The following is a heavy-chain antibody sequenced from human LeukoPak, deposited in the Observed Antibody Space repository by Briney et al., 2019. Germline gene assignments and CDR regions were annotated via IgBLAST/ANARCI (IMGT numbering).Heavy chain of an antibody. J-gene: IGHJ5*02. CDR3: ARDRSITMVRGANNWFDP. Sequence: ASVKVSCKASGYTFTGYYMHWVRQAPGQGLEWMGWINPNSGGTNYAQKFQGRVITTRDTSISTAYMELSRLRSDDTAVYYCARDRSITMVRGANNWFDPWGQGTLVTVSS. CDR1: GYTFTGYY. D-gene: IGHD3-10*01. CDR2: INPNSGGT. V-gene: IGHV1-2*02.